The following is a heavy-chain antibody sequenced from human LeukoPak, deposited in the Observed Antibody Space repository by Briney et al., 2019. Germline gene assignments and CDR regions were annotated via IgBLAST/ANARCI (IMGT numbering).Heavy chain of an antibody. J-gene: IGHJ5*02. V-gene: IGHV3-21*01. CDR1: GFTFSSYS. CDR2: ISSSSSYI. Sequence: GGSLRPSCAASGFTFSSYSMNWVRQAPGKGLEWVSSISSSSSYIYYADSVKGRFTISRDNAKNSLYLQMNSLRAEDTAVYYCARDQIAARPDEFDPWGQGTLVTVSS. D-gene: IGHD6-6*01. CDR3: ARDQIAARPDEFDP.